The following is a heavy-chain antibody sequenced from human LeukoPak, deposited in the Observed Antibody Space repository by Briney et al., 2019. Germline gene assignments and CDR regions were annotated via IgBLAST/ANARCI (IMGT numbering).Heavy chain of an antibody. CDR1: GFTFDDYA. Sequence: PGRSLRLSCAASGFTFDDYAMHWVRQAPGEGLVWVSGISWNGGSIGYADAVKGRFTISRDNAKNSLYLQITSLRAEDTALYYCAKDIAVQGYYYYMDVWGKGTTVTVSS. D-gene: IGHD1-1*01. CDR2: ISWNGGSI. V-gene: IGHV3-9*01. CDR3: AKDIAVQGYYYYMDV. J-gene: IGHJ6*03.